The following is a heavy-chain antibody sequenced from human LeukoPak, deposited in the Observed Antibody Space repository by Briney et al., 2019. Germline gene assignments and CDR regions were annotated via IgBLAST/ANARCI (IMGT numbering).Heavy chain of an antibody. J-gene: IGHJ4*02. CDR3: ARDQPLIAAAAQGYYFDY. Sequence: SETLSLTCTVSGGSVGSSNYYWGWIRQPPGKGLEWIGSIYYSTYFNPSLKSRVTISVDTSKNQFSLKLSSVTAADTAVYYCARDQPLIAAAAQGYYFDYWGQGTLVTVSS. CDR2: IYYST. CDR1: GGSVGSSNYY. V-gene: IGHV4-39*07. D-gene: IGHD6-13*01.